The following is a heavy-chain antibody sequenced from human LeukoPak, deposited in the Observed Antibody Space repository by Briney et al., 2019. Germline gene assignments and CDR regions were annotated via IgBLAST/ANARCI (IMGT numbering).Heavy chain of an antibody. J-gene: IGHJ5*02. CDR1: GGSFSGYY. Sequence: SETLSLTCAVYGGSFSGYYWSWIRQPPGKGLEWIGEINHSRSTNYNPSLKSRVTISVDTSKNQFSLKLSSVTAADTAVYYCARPVNYGRRGWFDPWGQGTLVTVSS. CDR2: INHSRST. CDR3: ARPVNYGRRGWFDP. V-gene: IGHV4-34*01. D-gene: IGHD3-16*01.